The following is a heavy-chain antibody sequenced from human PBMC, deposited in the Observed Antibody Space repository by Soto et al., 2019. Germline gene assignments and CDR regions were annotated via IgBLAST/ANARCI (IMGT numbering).Heavy chain of an antibody. Sequence: SETLSLTCTVSGGSISSDIYHWTWIRQSPGKGLEWIGYIYYSGSIIYNPSFKSRVTISADTSTNHFSLQLRSLRSDDTAVYYCARGVGGLVIVDYNWFDPLGQGTPVTGSS. CDR3: ARGVGGLVIVDYNWFDP. CDR2: IYYSGSI. V-gene: IGHV4-61*03. J-gene: IGHJ5*02. D-gene: IGHD3-16*02. CDR1: GGSISSDIYH.